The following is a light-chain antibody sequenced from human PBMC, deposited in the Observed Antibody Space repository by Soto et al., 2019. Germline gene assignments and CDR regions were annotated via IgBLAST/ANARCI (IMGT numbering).Light chain of an antibody. CDR2: GNN. V-gene: IGLV1-44*01. Sequence: QSVLTQPPSASGSPGQRVTISCSGSGSSIGTNTVNWYRQLPGTAPKLLIYGNNQRPSGVPDRFSGSKSGTSASLAISGLQSEDEADYYCAAWDGSLDNVLFGGGTXVTVL. J-gene: IGLJ2*01. CDR1: GSSIGTNT. CDR3: AAWDGSLDNVL.